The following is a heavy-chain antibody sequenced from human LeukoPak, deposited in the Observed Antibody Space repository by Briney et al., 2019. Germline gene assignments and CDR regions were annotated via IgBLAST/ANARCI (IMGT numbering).Heavy chain of an antibody. J-gene: IGHJ4*02. D-gene: IGHD3-16*02. V-gene: IGHV3-48*01. CDR1: GFTFSSYS. CDR3: ARAHHRRVYDYVWGSYPY. Sequence: PGRSLRLSCAASGFTFSSYSMNWVRQAPGKGLEWVSYISSSSSTIYYADSVKGRFTISRDNAKNSLYLQMNSLRAEDTAVYYCARAHHRRVYDYVWGSYPYWGQGTLVTVSS. CDR2: ISSSSSTI.